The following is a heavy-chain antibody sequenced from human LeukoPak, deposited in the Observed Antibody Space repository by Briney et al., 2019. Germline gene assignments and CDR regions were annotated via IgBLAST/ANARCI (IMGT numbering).Heavy chain of an antibody. CDR1: GFTFSSYA. D-gene: IGHD6-19*01. CDR2: ISGSGGST. Sequence: GRSLRLSCAASGFTFSSYAMSWVRQAPGKGLEWVSAISGSGGSTYYADSVKGRFTISRDNSKNTLYLQMNSLRAEDTAVYYCAKDHSSGWLPCFDYWGQGTLVTVSS. CDR3: AKDHSSGWLPCFDY. J-gene: IGHJ4*02. V-gene: IGHV3-23*01.